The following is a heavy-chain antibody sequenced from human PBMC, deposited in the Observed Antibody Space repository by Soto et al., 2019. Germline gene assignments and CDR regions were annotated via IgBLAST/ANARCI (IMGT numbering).Heavy chain of an antibody. CDR2: IFHGGNT. J-gene: IGHJ5*02. D-gene: IGHD2-21*01. Sequence: PSETLSLTCAVSGDYISSGYFWGWIRQPPGKGLEWIGSIFHGGNTRYNPSLKGRLTILVDKSKNNFSLRLRSVTAADTAIYYCARDVDWCDPWGQGTLVTVSS. CDR1: GDYISSGYF. V-gene: IGHV4-38-2*02. CDR3: ARDVDWCDP.